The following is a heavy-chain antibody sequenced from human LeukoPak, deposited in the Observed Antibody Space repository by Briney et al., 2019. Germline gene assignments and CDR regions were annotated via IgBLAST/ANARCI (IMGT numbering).Heavy chain of an antibody. D-gene: IGHD3-10*01. Sequence: GGSLRLSCAASGFTFSSYSMNWVRQAPGKGLEWVSSISSSSSYIYYADSVKGRFTISRDNAKNSLYLQMNSLRAEDTAVYYGARDRTYYYGSGSLEWGQGTLVTVSS. CDR1: GFTFSSYS. CDR2: ISSSSSYI. V-gene: IGHV3-21*01. J-gene: IGHJ4*02. CDR3: ARDRTYYYGSGSLE.